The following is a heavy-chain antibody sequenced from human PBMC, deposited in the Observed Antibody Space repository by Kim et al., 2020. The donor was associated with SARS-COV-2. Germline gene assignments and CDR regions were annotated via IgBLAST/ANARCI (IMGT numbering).Heavy chain of an antibody. D-gene: IGHD3-9*01. CDR3: GAVGYCDIWTWIDS. J-gene: IGHJ5*01. V-gene: IGHV4-4*02. CDR1: GGSISSSNW. CDR2: IYHGRST. Sequence: SETLSLTCAVSGGSISSSNWCCCGRHPPGGGVGWGGDIYHGRSTNYNPPLKSRVIILVANTNNHFFLLLSSAAAAATAVYYCGAVGYCDIWTWIDS.